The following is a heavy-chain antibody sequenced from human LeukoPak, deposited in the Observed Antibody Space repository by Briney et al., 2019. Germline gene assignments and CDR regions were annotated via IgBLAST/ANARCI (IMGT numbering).Heavy chain of an antibody. Sequence: PGGSLRLSCAASGFTFSSYGMHWVRQAPGKGLEWVAVIWYGGNNKYYADSVKGRFTISRDNSKNTLYLQMNSLRAEDTAVYYCAKGHGSGSYLYYFDYFDYWGQGSLVTVSS. CDR2: IWYGGNNK. J-gene: IGHJ4*02. CDR3: AKGHGSGSYLYYFDYFDY. CDR1: GFTFSSYG. V-gene: IGHV3-30*02. D-gene: IGHD3-10*01.